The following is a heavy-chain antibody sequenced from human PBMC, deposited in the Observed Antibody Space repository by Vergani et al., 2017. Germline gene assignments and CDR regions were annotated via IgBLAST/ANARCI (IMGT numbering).Heavy chain of an antibody. V-gene: IGHV3-49*03. D-gene: IGHD3-10*01. J-gene: IGHJ3*02. CDR2: IRSKAYGQAT. CDR1: GFTFGYYA. Sequence: EVQLVESGGDLVQPGRSLRLSCTASGFTFGYYAMDWFRQAPGQGLEWVGRIRSKAYGQATIYAASVKGRFTISRDDSKSIAYLQMNNLQNEDTAMYYCVRDQVAMLRGSDALDIWGQGTMVTVSS. CDR3: VRDQVAMLRGSDALDI.